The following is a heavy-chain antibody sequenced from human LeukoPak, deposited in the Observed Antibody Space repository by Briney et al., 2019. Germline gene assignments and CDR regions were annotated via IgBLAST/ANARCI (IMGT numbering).Heavy chain of an antibody. D-gene: IGHD5-18*01. V-gene: IGHV4-59*01. CDR2: VYYSGNT. CDR1: GGSISTYY. CDR3: ARGSRIQLWSDFDY. J-gene: IGHJ4*02. Sequence: KTSETLSLTCTVSGGSISTYYWSWIRQPPGKGLEWIGYVYYSGNTNDNPSLKSRVTVSVDTSKNQFSLKLSSVTAADTAVYYCARGSRIQLWSDFDYWGQGTLVAVSS.